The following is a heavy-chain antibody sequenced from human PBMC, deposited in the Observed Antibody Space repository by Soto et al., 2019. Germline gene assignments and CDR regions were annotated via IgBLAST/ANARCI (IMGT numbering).Heavy chain of an antibody. CDR1: GFTFSSYA. V-gene: IGHV3-23*01. Sequence: GGSLRLSCAASGFTFSSYAMSWVRQAPGKGPEWVSAISGSGGSTYYADSVKGRFTISRDNSKNTLYLQMNSLRAEDTAVYYCANTPRMVRGDYWGQGTLVTVSS. J-gene: IGHJ4*02. CDR3: ANTPRMVRGDY. D-gene: IGHD3-10*01. CDR2: ISGSGGST.